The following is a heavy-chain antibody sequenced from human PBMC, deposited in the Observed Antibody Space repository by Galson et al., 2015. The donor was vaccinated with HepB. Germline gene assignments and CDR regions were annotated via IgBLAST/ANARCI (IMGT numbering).Heavy chain of an antibody. V-gene: IGHV1-3*01. CDR2: INAGNGNT. J-gene: IGHJ5*02. D-gene: IGHD3-22*01. CDR1: GYTFTSYA. Sequence: SVKVSCKASGYTFTSYAMHWVRQAPGQRLEWMGWINAGNGNTKYSQKFQGRVTITRDTSASTAYMELSSLRSEDTAVYYCARGPTMIVVAKRTGGWFDPWGQGTLVTVSS. CDR3: ARGPTMIVVAKRTGGWFDP.